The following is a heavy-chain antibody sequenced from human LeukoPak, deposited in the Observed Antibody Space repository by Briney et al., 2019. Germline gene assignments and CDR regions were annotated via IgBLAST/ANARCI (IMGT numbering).Heavy chain of an antibody. D-gene: IGHD2-15*01. CDR1: GGSISSYY. CDR3: AGPSPRAANFDY. Sequence: SETLSLTCAVSGGSISSYYWSWIRQPAGKGLEWIGRIYTSGTTNYNPSLKSRVTMSVDTSKNQFSLNLNSVTAADTAVYYCAGPSPRAANFDYGSQGTLVTVSS. V-gene: IGHV4-4*07. CDR2: IYTSGTT. J-gene: IGHJ4*02.